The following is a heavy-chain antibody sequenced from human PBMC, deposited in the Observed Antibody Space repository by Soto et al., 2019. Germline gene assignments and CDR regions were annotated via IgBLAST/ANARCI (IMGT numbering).Heavy chain of an antibody. V-gene: IGHV3-23*01. CDR2: ISGSGGST. CDR3: AKGGYYYDSSGHFDY. Sequence: TGGSLRLSCAASGFTFSSYAMSWVRQAPGKGLEWVSAISGSGGSTYYADSVKGRFPISRDNSKNTLYLQMNSLRAEDTAVYYCAKGGYYYDSSGHFDYWGQGTLFTVSS. D-gene: IGHD3-22*01. J-gene: IGHJ4*02. CDR1: GFTFSSYA.